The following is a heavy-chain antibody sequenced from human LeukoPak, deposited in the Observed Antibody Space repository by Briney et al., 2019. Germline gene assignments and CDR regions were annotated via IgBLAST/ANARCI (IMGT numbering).Heavy chain of an antibody. Sequence: SETLSLTCTVSGGSISSSSYYWGWIRQPPGKGLEWIGSIYYSGSTYYNPSLKSRVTISVDTSKNQFSLKLSSVTAADAAVYYCARRAYYDSLVFDYWGQGTLVTVSS. D-gene: IGHD3-22*01. CDR3: ARRAYYDSLVFDY. J-gene: IGHJ4*02. CDR2: IYYSGST. CDR1: GGSISSSSYY. V-gene: IGHV4-39*07.